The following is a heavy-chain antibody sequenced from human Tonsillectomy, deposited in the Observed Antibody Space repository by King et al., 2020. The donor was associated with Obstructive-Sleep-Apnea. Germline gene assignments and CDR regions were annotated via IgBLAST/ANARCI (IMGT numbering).Heavy chain of an antibody. J-gene: IGHJ6*02. CDR1: GGTFSSYA. D-gene: IGHD3-3*01. V-gene: IGHV1-69*09. CDR2: IIPILVIA. CDR3: AGDFWSGYGSDGMDV. Sequence: GQLVQSGAEVKKPGSSVKVSCKASGGTFSSYAISWVRQAPGLGLEWMGGIIPILVIANYAQKFQGRVTITADKSTSTAYMELSSLRSEDTAVYYCAGDFWSGYGSDGMDVWGQGTTVTVSS.